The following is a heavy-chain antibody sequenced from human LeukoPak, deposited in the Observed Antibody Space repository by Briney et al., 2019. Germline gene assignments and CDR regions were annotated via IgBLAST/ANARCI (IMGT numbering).Heavy chain of an antibody. D-gene: IGHD3-3*01. V-gene: IGHV3-11*01. CDR1: GFTFSDYY. CDR2: ISSSGSTI. J-gene: IGHJ5*02. Sequence: KSGGSLRLSCAASGFTFSDYYMSWIRQAPGKGLEWVSYISSSGSTIYYADSVKGRFTISRDNAKNSLYLQMNSLRAEDTAVYYCARGPPYDFWSGPPHWFDPWGQGTLVTVSS. CDR3: ARGPPYDFWSGPPHWFDP.